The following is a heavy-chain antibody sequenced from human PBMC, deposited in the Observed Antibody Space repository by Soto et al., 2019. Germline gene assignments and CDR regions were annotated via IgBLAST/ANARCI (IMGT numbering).Heavy chain of an antibody. CDR1: GYTFTSYA. CDR3: ACTNGHYFDRSGSLYYYYGMDV. Sequence: QVQLVQSGAEVKKPGASVKVSCKASGYTFTSYAMHWVRQAPGQRLEWMGWINAGNGNTKYSQKFQGRVTITRDTSASTSATEMSSLISEETAVYYCACTNGHYFDRSGSLYYYYGMDVWGQGTTVTVSS. D-gene: IGHD3-22*01. V-gene: IGHV1-3*01. CDR2: INAGNGNT. J-gene: IGHJ6*02.